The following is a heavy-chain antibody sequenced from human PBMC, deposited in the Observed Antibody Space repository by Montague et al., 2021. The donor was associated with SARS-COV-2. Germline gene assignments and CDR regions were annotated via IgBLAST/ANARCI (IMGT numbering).Heavy chain of an antibody. CDR3: ARQLPSYCAATKCYPYCFDG. CDR2: ISYTGST. Sequence: SETLSLTCTVSGGSISSPDYYWGWIRQSPGKGLEWIGSISYTGSTYYNPSLRCRVSFSMDTSKNHFSLSLSSVTVADTAIYFCARQLPSYCAATKCYPYCFDGWGQGTLVTVSS. J-gene: IGHJ4*02. D-gene: IGHD2-15*01. V-gene: IGHV4-39*01. CDR1: GGSISSPDYY.